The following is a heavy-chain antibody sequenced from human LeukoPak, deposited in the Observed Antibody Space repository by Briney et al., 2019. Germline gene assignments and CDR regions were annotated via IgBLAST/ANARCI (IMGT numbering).Heavy chain of an antibody. J-gene: IGHJ4*02. CDR3: SSATFEVGGAVDY. V-gene: IGHV3-30*03. Sequence: GGSLRLSCAASGFTFSSYGMHWVRQAPGKGLEWVALISKDGSTINYAASVKGRFTISRDNSNNMVYLQMNSLRTEDTAVYYCSSATFEVGGAVDYWGQGTLVTVSS. D-gene: IGHD3-3*01. CDR1: GFTFSSYG. CDR2: ISKDGSTI.